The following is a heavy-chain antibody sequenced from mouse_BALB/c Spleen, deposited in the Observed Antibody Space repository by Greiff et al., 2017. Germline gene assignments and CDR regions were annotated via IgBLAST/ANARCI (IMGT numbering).Heavy chain of an antibody. V-gene: IGHV5-6-4*01. D-gene: IGHD2-10*01. J-gene: IGHJ4*01. CDR1: GFTFSSYT. Sequence: EVKLVESGGGLVKPGGSLKLSCAASGFTFSSYTMSWVRQTPEKRLEWVATISSGGSYTYYPDSVKGRFTISRDNAKNTLYLQMSSLKSEDTAMYYCTRAYYGPYYAMDDWGQGTSVTVSS. CDR3: TRAYYGPYYAMDD. CDR2: ISSGGSYT.